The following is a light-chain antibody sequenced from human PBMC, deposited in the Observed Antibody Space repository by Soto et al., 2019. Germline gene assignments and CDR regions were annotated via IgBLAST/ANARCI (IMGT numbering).Light chain of an antibody. CDR3: SSYTSNNFVI. CDR1: SSDIGDYNY. Sequence: QSVLTQPASVSGSPGQSITISCTGSSSDIGDYNYVSWYKQHPGKAPKLMIYDVSNRPSGVSNRFSGSKSSNTASLTISGLQAEDEADYYCSSYTSNNFVIFGGGTKLTVL. J-gene: IGLJ2*01. V-gene: IGLV2-14*03. CDR2: DVS.